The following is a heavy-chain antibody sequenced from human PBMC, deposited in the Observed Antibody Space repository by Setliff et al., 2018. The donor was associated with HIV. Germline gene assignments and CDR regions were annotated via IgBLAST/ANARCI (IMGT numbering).Heavy chain of an antibody. Sequence: TLSLTCTVSGASLNSGSYFWSWVRQPAGKGLEWIGRIYTSGDTNYNPSLKSRVTISMDTSKKQFSLKLRSVTAVDTAVYYCAREAEQDYDVVTETLVEGAYIQFWGQGSLVTVSS. V-gene: IGHV4-61*02. D-gene: IGHD3-9*01. CDR1: GASLNSGSYF. CDR3: AREAEQDYDVVTETLVEGAYIQF. CDR2: IYTSGDT. J-gene: IGHJ1*01.